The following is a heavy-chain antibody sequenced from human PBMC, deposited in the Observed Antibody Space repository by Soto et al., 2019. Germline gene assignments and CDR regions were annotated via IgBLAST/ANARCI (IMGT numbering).Heavy chain of an antibody. J-gene: IGHJ1*01. CDR3: ARGPYSSSSLIESQYFQH. CDR2: MNPNSGNT. CDR1: GYTFTSYD. D-gene: IGHD6-6*01. Sequence: QVQLVQSGAEVKKPGASVKVSCKASGYTFTSYDINWVRQATGQGLEWMGWMNPNSGNTGYAQKFQGRVTMTRNTSISTVYMELSSLRSEDTAVYYCARGPYSSSSLIESQYFQHWGQGTLVTVSS. V-gene: IGHV1-8*01.